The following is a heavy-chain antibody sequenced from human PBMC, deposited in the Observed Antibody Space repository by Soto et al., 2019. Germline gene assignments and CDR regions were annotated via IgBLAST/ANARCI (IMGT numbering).Heavy chain of an antibody. CDR3: AKFEGALHHNYHMDG. V-gene: IGHV3-23*01. CDR1: GFTFSNFA. Sequence: EMQLLESGGGLVQPGGSLRLSCAASGFTFSNFAMSWVRQAPGKGLEWVSGVYGGGNGALYADSVKGRFIISRDNSKNTLYLHMNSLRAGDTAVYYCAKFEGALHHNYHMDGWGQGTTVTVSS. D-gene: IGHD1-1*01. CDR2: VYGGGNGA. J-gene: IGHJ6*02.